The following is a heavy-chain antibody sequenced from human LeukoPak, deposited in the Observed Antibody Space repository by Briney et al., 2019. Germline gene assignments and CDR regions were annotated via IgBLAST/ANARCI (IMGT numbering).Heavy chain of an antibody. Sequence: GGSLRLSCAASGFTFSSYAMSWVRQAPGKGLEWVSGISGSGGGTYYADSVRGRFTISRDNSKNTLYLQMSSLRAEDTAVYYCAKDRSVGQLVPLAFDPWGQGTLVTVSS. CDR1: GFTFSSYA. CDR2: ISGSGGGT. V-gene: IGHV3-23*01. D-gene: IGHD6-6*01. CDR3: AKDRSVGQLVPLAFDP. J-gene: IGHJ5*02.